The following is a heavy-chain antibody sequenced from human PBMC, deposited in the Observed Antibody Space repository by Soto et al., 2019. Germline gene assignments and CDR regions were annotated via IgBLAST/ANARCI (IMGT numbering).Heavy chain of an antibody. D-gene: IGHD3-16*01. CDR1: GFTFSSYA. J-gene: IGHJ6*02. Sequence: EVQLLESGGGLVQPGGSLRLSCAASGFTFSSYAMSWVRQAPGKGLEWVSAIIGSGGRTYYADSVKGRFTISRDNSKNTLYLKMNSLRVEDTAVYYCAKNRIIGSTNFWGMDVWGQGTTVTGSS. V-gene: IGHV3-23*01. CDR3: AKNRIIGSTNFWGMDV. CDR2: IIGSGGRT.